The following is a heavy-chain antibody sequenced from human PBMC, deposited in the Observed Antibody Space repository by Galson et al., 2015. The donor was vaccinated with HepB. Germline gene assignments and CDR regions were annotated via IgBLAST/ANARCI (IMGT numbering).Heavy chain of an antibody. CDR3: VSGFYYASSGYRTYRDDAFDV. CDR2: VKSKTDGGTT. J-gene: IGHJ3*01. Sequence: SLRLSCAASGLTVTNAWMNWVRQGPGQGLEWVGRVKSKTDGGTTDYAASVKDRFTISRDDSTNTVFLQMNGLKTEDTAVYFCVSGFYYASSGYRTYRDDAFDVWGQGTRVTVSS. D-gene: IGHD3-22*01. V-gene: IGHV3-15*07. CDR1: GLTVTNAW.